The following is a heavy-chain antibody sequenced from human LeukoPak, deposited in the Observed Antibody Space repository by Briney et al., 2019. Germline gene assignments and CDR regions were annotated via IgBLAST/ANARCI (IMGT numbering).Heavy chain of an antibody. J-gene: IGHJ4*02. CDR2: ISSNGGST. CDR3: VKDRVHLGIQLPASFHY. CDR1: GFTFSSYA. Sequence: PGGSLRLSCSASGFTFSSYAMHWVRQAPGKGLEYVSAISSNGGSTYNTDSVKGRFTISRDNSKNTLYLQMSSLSAEDTAVYYCVKDRVHLGIQLPASFHYWGQGTLVTVSS. V-gene: IGHV3-64D*06. D-gene: IGHD5-18*01.